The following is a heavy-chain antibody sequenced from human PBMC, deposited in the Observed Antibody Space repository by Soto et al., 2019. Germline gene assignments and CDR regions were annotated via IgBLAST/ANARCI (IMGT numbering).Heavy chain of an antibody. CDR1: GGTFSSYA. Sequence: GASVKVSCKASGGTFSSYAISWVRQAPGQGLEWMGGIIPIFGTANYAQKFQGRVTITADESTSTAYMELSSLRSEDTAVYYCAREGYGLERRSFDYWGQGTLVTVSS. CDR2: IIPIFGTA. CDR3: AREGYGLERRSFDY. V-gene: IGHV1-69*13. D-gene: IGHD1-1*01. J-gene: IGHJ4*02.